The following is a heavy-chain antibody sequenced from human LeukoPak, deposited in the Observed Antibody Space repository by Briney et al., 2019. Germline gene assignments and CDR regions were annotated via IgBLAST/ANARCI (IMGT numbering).Heavy chain of an antibody. CDR2: FHQSVST. CDR1: GDSISSDKW. J-gene: IGHJ4*02. D-gene: IGHD6-19*01. Sequence: SETLSLTCAVSGDSISSDKWWSWVRQPPGKGLEYIGEFHQSVSTNYNPSLKSRLTISVDKSKNQFSLKLSSVTAADTAVYYCACHSGWSGPSEWGQGTLVTVSS. CDR3: ACHSGWSGPSE. V-gene: IGHV4-4*02.